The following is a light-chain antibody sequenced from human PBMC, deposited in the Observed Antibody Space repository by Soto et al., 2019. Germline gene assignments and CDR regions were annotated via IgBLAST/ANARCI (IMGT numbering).Light chain of an antibody. CDR1: QDIGND. CDR2: AAS. V-gene: IGKV1-6*01. J-gene: IGKJ5*01. Sequence: AIQMTQSPSSLSASVGDRITITCRASQDIGNDLGWYQQEPGKAPKVLIYAASNLHSGVPSRFSGSRSGADFTLTISGLQPEDFATYYCQQSYSTITFGQGTRLEIK. CDR3: QQSYSTIT.